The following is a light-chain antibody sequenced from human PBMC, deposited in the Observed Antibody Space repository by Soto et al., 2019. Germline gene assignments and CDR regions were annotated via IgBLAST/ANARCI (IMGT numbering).Light chain of an antibody. CDR2: LNSDGSH. J-gene: IGLJ3*02. Sequence: QSVLTQSPSASASLGASVKLTCTLSSGHSSYTIAWHQQQPEKGPRYLMKLNSDGSHNKGDGIPDRFSGSSSGAERYLTISSLQSEDEADYYCQTWGIGMQVFGGGTKLT. CDR3: QTWGIGMQV. CDR1: SGHSSYT. V-gene: IGLV4-69*01.